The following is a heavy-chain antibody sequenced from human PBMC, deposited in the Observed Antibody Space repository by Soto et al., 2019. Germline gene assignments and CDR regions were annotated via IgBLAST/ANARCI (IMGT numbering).Heavy chain of an antibody. CDR1: GGSFSGYY. CDR3: ASIFYDSSGYCFVY. D-gene: IGHD3-22*01. J-gene: IGHJ4*02. Sequence: PWETLSLTCAVYGGSFSGYYWSWIRQPPGKGLEWIGEINHSGSTNYNPSLKSRVTISVDTSKNQFSLKLSSVTAADTAVYYCASIFYDSSGYCFVYWAQGTLVTVSS. CDR2: INHSGST. V-gene: IGHV4-34*01.